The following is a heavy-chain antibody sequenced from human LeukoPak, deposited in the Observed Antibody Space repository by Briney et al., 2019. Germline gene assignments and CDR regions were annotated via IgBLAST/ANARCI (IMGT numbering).Heavy chain of an antibody. V-gene: IGHV4-34*01. CDR3: ARRKRYFDWLPFDY. CDR2: INHSGST. CDR1: GGSFSGYY. Sequence: SETLSLTCAVYGGSFSGYYWSWIRQPPGKGLEWIGEINHSGSTNYNPSLKSRVTISADTSKNQFSLKLSSVTAADTAVYYCARRKRYFDWLPFDYWGQGTLVTVSS. J-gene: IGHJ4*02. D-gene: IGHD3-9*01.